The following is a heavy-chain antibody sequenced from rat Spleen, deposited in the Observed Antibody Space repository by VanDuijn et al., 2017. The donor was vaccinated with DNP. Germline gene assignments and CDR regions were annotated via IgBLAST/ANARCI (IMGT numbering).Heavy chain of an antibody. D-gene: IGHD1-1*01. CDR3: ARVYYSAEDWFAY. CDR2: IQSGGST. J-gene: IGHJ3*01. CDR1: DFSLSDYS. Sequence: QVQLKESGPGLVQPSQTLSLTCTVSDFSLSDYSIHWVRQSPGKGLEWMGRIQSGGSTDYNSALKSRLSISRDTSKSQVFLKMNSVQTEDTSMYFCARVYYSAEDWFAYWGQGTLVTVSS. V-gene: IGHV2-19*01.